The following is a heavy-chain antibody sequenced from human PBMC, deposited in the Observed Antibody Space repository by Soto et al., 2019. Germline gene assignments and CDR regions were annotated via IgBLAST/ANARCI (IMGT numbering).Heavy chain of an antibody. Sequence: TLSLTGTVSGGSISSGGYYGSGIGKTAGRGLECIGNLYYSGSTYYNAAQNSRVTIPVGTSKNQSAMKMCSGTAADKAVCYYASERDYSIDYWGQGTLVTVSS. V-gene: IGHV4-30-4*01. CDR1: GGSISSGGYY. D-gene: IGHD2-15*01. J-gene: IGHJ4*02. CDR2: LYYSGST. CDR3: ASERDYSIDY.